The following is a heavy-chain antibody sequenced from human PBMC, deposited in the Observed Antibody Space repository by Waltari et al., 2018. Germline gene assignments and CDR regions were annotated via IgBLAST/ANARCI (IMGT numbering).Heavy chain of an antibody. CDR1: GFTFSSYA. D-gene: IGHD6-13*01. Sequence: EVQLLESGGGLVQPGGSLRLSCADSGFTFSSYAMSWVRPAPGKGLEWVSAISGSGGSTYYADSVKGRFTISRDNSKNTLYLQMNSLRAEDTAVYYCAKIAAARNDAFDIWGQGTMVTVSS. CDR2: ISGSGGST. V-gene: IGHV3-23*01. CDR3: AKIAAARNDAFDI. J-gene: IGHJ3*02.